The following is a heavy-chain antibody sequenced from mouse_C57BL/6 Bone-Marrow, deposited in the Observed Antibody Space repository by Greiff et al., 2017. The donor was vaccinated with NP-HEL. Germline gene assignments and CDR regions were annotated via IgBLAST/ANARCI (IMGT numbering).Heavy chain of an antibody. CDR1: GFNIKDDY. J-gene: IGHJ1*03. D-gene: IGHD2-2*01. CDR2: IDPENGDT. CDR3: TSYGSPAPFFDV. V-gene: IGHV14-4*01. Sequence: VQLKQSGAELVRPGASVKLSCTASGFNIKDDYMHWVKQRPEQGLEWIGWIDPENGDTEYASKFQGKATITADTSSNTAYLQLSSLTSEDTAVYYCTSYGSPAPFFDVWGTGTTVTVSS.